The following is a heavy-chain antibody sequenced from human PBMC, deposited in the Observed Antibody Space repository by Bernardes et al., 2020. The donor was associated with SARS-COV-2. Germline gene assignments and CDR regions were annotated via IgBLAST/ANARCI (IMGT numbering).Heavy chain of an antibody. V-gene: IGHV1-18*01. CDR3: ATVVGYSYGGGWFDP. J-gene: IGHJ5*02. CDR2: ISADKGNT. D-gene: IGHD5-18*01. CDR1: GYSFTSYG. Sequence: ASVKVSCKASGYSFTSYGISWVRQAPGQGLEWMGWISADKGNTNYVQNLQGRVTMTTDTSTNTAYMELRSLRSDDTAVYYCATVVGYSYGGGWFDPWGQGTLVTVSS.